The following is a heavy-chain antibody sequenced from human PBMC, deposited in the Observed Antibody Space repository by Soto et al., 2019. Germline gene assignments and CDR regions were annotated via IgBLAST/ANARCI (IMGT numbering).Heavy chain of an antibody. Sequence: KVSCKASGYTFTGYYMHWVRQAPGQGLEWMGWINPNSGGTNYAQKFQGRVTMTRDTSISTAYMELSRLRSDDTAVYYCARAGLPSYSSSSGAPWFDPWGQGTLVTVSS. CDR2: INPNSGGT. D-gene: IGHD6-6*01. CDR1: GYTFTGYY. V-gene: IGHV1-2*02. J-gene: IGHJ5*02. CDR3: ARAGLPSYSSSSGAPWFDP.